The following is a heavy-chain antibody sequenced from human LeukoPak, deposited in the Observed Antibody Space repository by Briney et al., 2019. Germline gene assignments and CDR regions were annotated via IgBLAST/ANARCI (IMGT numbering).Heavy chain of an antibody. Sequence: PSETLSLTCTVSGGSISSYYWSWIRRPPGKGLEWIGYIYYSGSTNYNPPLKSRVTISVDTSKNQFSLKLSSVPAADTAVYYCARDTADGDLDYWGQGTLVTVSS. V-gene: IGHV4-59*01. CDR2: IYYSGST. D-gene: IGHD4-17*01. CDR1: GGSISSYY. CDR3: ARDTADGDLDY. J-gene: IGHJ4*02.